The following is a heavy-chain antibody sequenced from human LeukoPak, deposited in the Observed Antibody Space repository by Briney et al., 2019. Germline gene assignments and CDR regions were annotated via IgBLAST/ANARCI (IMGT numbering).Heavy chain of an antibody. Sequence: ASVKVSCKASGYTFTGYYMHWVRQAPGQGLEWMGWMNPNSGNTGYAQKFQGRVTITRNTSISTAYMELSSLRSEDTAVYYCAREHSPWGQGTLVTVSS. CDR1: GYTFTGYY. CDR3: AREHSP. J-gene: IGHJ5*02. CDR2: MNPNSGNT. V-gene: IGHV1-8*03.